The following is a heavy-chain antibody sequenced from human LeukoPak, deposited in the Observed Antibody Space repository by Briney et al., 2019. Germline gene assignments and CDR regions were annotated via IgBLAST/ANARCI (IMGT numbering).Heavy chain of an antibody. D-gene: IGHD1-1*01. CDR1: GYTFTSYA. Sequence: GASVKVSCKASGYTFTSYAMNWVRQAPGQGLEWMGWINTNTGNPTYAQGFTGRFVFSLDTSVSTAYLQISSLKAEDTAVYYCARAGTTGTTAWFDPWGQGTLVTVSS. CDR2: INTNTGNP. CDR3: ARAGTTGTTAWFDP. J-gene: IGHJ5*02. V-gene: IGHV7-4-1*02.